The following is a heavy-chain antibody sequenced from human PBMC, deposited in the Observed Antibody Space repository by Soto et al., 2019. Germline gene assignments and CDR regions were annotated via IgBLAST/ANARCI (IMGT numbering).Heavy chain of an antibody. CDR3: ARGQRTPPYFYYGMAV. Sequence: SVKVSCKASGGTFSSYAISWLRQAPGQGLEWMGGIIPIFGTANYAQKFQGRVTITADESTSTAYMELSSLRSEDTAVYYCARGQRTPPYFYYGMAVWGQGTTVTVSS. CDR2: IIPIFGTA. V-gene: IGHV1-69*13. D-gene: IGHD1-1*01. CDR1: GGTFSSYA. J-gene: IGHJ6*02.